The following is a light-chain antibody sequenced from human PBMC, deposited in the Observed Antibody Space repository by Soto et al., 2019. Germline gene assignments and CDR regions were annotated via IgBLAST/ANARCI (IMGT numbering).Light chain of an antibody. Sequence: AIQLTQSPSSLSASVGDRVTITCRASQGISSALAWYQQKPGKAPKLLIYDTSSLQNGVPSRFSGSGSGTDFALTISSLQPEDFATYYCQQTYTTFTFGPGTKVDIK. CDR1: QGISSA. CDR2: DTS. J-gene: IGKJ3*01. V-gene: IGKV1-13*02. CDR3: QQTYTTFT.